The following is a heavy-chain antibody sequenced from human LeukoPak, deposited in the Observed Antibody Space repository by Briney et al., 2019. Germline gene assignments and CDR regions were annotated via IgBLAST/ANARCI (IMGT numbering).Heavy chain of an antibody. V-gene: IGHV3-66*01. D-gene: IGHD1/OR15-1a*01. CDR1: GFTVSSNY. CDR2: IYTDGNT. CDR3: ATAPLSTTYSFTWEHDY. Sequence: GGSLRLSCAASGFTVSSNYMSWVRQAPGKGLEWVSVIYTDGNTYCADSVKGRFTISRDNSKNTLYLQMNSLRAEDTAVYYCATAPLSTTYSFTWEHDYWGQGTLVTVSS. J-gene: IGHJ4*02.